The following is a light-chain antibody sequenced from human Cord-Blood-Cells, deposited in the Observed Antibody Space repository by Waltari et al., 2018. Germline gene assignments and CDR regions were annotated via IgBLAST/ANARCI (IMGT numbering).Light chain of an antibody. CDR2: WAS. Sequence: DIVMTHSPDSLAVSLGERATITCKSSQSVLYSSNNKNYSAWYQQKPGHPPNLLIYWASTRAGGVPECFSGSGSGTDFPLTSSSLHAEDVAVYYRQHNYSTPLTFGGGTKVEIK. J-gene: IGKJ4*01. CDR1: QSVLYSSNNKNY. CDR3: QHNYSTPLT. V-gene: IGKV4-1*01.